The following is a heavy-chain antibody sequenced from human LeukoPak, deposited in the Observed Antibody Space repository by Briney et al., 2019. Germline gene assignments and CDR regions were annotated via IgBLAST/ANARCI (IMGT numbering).Heavy chain of an antibody. D-gene: IGHD3-10*01. CDR3: ARAEVRGVIIPEMNY. V-gene: IGHV1-2*04. CDR1: GYTFTGYY. Sequence: ASVTVSCKASGYTFTGYYMHWVRQAPGQGLEWMGWINPNSGGTNYAQKFQGWVTMTRDTSISTAYMELSRLRSDDTAVYYCARAEVRGVIIPEMNYWGQGTLVTVSS. CDR2: INPNSGGT. J-gene: IGHJ4*02.